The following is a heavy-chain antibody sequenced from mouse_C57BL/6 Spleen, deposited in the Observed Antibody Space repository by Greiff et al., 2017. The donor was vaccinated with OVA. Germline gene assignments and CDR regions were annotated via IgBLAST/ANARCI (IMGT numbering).Heavy chain of an antibody. CDR3: ARYYGSSPYAMDY. CDR1: GYTFTSYG. CDR2: IYPRSGNT. Sequence: QVQLQQSGAELARPGASVKLSCKASGYTFTSYGISWVKQRTGQGLEWIGEIYPRSGNTYYNEKFKGKATLTADKSSSTAYMELRSLTSEDSAVYVCARYYGSSPYAMDYWGQGTSVTVSS. D-gene: IGHD1-1*01. J-gene: IGHJ4*01. V-gene: IGHV1-81*01.